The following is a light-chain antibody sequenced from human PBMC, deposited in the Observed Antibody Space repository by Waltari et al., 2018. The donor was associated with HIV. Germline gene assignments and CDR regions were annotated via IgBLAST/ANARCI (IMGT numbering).Light chain of an antibody. V-gene: IGKV4-1*01. CDR1: QSVLYSSNNKNY. CDR3: QQYYTTPS. Sequence: DIVMTQSPDSLAVSLGERATINCKSSQSVLYSSNNKNYLAWYQQKPGQTPKLLIYWASTRESGVPDRCSGSGSGTDFTLTISSLQAEDVAVYYCQQYYTTPSFGPGTKVDIK. J-gene: IGKJ3*01. CDR2: WAS.